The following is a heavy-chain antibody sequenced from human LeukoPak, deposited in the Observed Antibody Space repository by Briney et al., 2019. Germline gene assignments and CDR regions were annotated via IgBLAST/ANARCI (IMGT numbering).Heavy chain of an antibody. CDR2: INPSGGST. D-gene: IGHD6-19*01. V-gene: IGHV1-46*01. Sequence: ASVKVSCKASGYTFTSYYIHWVRQAPGQGLEWMGIINPSGGSTSYAQKFQGRVTMTRDTSTSTVYMELSSLRSDDTAVYYCARAPTQGTGWYYFDYWGQGILVTVSS. CDR3: ARAPTQGTGWYYFDY. J-gene: IGHJ4*02. CDR1: GYTFTSYY.